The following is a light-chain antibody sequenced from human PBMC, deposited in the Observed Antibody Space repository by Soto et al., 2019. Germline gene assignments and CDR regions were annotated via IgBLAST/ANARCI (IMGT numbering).Light chain of an antibody. V-gene: IGKV3-11*01. Sequence: EIVMTQSPATLSVSPGERATLSCRASQSVSVNLAWYQQKPGQAPRLPIYGASSRATGIPDRFSGSGSGTDFTLTISSLEPEDFAVYYCQQRSNWPRSFGQGTRREIK. CDR1: QSVSVN. CDR3: QQRSNWPRS. J-gene: IGKJ5*01. CDR2: GAS.